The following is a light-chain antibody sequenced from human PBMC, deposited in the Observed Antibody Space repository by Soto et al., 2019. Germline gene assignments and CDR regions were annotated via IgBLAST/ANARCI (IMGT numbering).Light chain of an antibody. Sequence: IVMTQSPLSLSVTPGEAASISCMSSARLLHKNGYNYVDWYMQKPGQSPQLLIYLGSNRASGVPDRFSGSGSDTYFTLEISRVAADDVGVYYCMQPLENFRTFGQGTKVDIK. CDR1: ARLLHKNGYNY. V-gene: IGKV2-28*01. CDR3: MQPLENFRT. J-gene: IGKJ1*01. CDR2: LGS.